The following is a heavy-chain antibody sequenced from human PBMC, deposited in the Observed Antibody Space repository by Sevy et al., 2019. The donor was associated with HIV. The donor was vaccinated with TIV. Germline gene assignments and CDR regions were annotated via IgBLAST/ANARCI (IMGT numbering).Heavy chain of an antibody. J-gene: IGHJ4*02. CDR1: RFTVSSNY. CDR2: IYSGGST. CDR3: ARESNSYFDY. V-gene: IGHV3-53*01. Sequence: GGSLRLSCAASRFTVSSNYMSWVRQAPGKGLEWVSVIYSGGSTYYADSVKGRFTISRDNSKNTLYLQMNSLRAEDTAVYYCARESNSYFDYWGQGTLVTVSS.